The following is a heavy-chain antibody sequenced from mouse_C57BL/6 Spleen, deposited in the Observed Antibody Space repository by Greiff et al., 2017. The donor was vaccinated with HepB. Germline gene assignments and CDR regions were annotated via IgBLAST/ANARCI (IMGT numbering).Heavy chain of an antibody. D-gene: IGHD2-4*01. CDR1: GFTFSDYG. V-gene: IGHV5-15*01. CDR2: ISNLAYSI. Sequence: EVKLVESGGGLVQPGGSLKLSCAASGFTFSDYGMAWVRQAPRKGPEWVAFISNLAYSIYYADTVTGRFTISGENAKNTLYLEMSSLRSEDTAMYYCARQRDYGLDYWGQGTTLTVSS. J-gene: IGHJ2*01. CDR3: ARQRDYGLDY.